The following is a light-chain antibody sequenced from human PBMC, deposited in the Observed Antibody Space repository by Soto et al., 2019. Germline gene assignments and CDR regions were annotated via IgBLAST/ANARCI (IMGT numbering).Light chain of an antibody. Sequence: VLTQSPATLSLSPGDRATLSCRASQSVFGYLAWYQHKPGQAPRLLIYDAYKMATGVPARFSGSGSETDFTLIISSLEPEDFAVYYCQQRSDSPPLTFGGGTRVEIK. CDR1: QSVFGY. V-gene: IGKV3-11*01. CDR3: QQRSDSPPLT. J-gene: IGKJ4*01. CDR2: DAY.